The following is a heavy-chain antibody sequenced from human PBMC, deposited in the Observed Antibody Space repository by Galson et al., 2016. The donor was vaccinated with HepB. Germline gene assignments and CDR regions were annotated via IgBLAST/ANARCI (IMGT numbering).Heavy chain of an antibody. V-gene: IGHV5-51*01. CDR1: GYTFDSYW. CDR3: SRSLTGSYDFWCAIYNYYAMDV. D-gene: IGHD3-3*01. CDR2: IYPGDFDT. J-gene: IGHJ6*02. Sequence: QSGAEVKTSGESLRISCRGSGYTFDSYWIGWVRQMPGKGLEWMGIIYPGDFDTRYSPSFQGQVTISVDKSISTAYLQWSGLTASDTAMYYCSRSLTGSYDFWCAIYNYYAMDVWSQGTTVTVS.